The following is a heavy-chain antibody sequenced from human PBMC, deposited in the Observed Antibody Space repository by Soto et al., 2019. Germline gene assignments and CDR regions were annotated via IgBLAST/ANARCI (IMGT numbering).Heavy chain of an antibody. CDR2: IIPIFGTP. J-gene: IGHJ6*02. D-gene: IGHD2-2*01. V-gene: IGHV1-69*13. CDR3: ARERSVGYCITTTCPKPFYYYAMDV. Sequence: ASVKVSCKASGGTFTNYAFSWVRQAPGQGLEWMGGIIPIFGTPDYAQKFQGRVTITADESTRTASMELSSLRSDDTAVYYCARERSVGYCITTTCPKPFYYYAMDVCGQGTTVTVSS. CDR1: GGTFTNYA.